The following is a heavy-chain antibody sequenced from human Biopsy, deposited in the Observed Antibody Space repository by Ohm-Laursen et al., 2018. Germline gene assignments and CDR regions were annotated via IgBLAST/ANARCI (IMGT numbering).Heavy chain of an antibody. J-gene: IGHJ5*01. Sequence: SLRLSCAASGFTFATYGMSWVRQAPGKGLEWVSGISSTGNSTYYADSVKGRFTTSTDNAKNTLYLYMSSLTVEDTAVYFCARDASQGFDSWGQGTLATVTS. CDR3: ARDASQGFDS. CDR1: GFTFATYG. CDR2: ISSTGNST. V-gene: IGHV3-23*01.